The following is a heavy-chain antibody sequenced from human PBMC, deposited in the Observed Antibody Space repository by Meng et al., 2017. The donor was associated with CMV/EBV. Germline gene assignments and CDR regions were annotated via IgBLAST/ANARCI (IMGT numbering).Heavy chain of an antibody. Sequence: QTPSLTCAISGDSVSSNSAAWNWIRQSPSGGLEWLGRTYYRSKWYNDYAVSVKSRITINPDTSKNQFSLQLNSVTPEDTAVYYCARDRPAMVYYYYGMDVWGQGTTVTVS. D-gene: IGHD5-18*01. J-gene: IGHJ6*02. CDR3: ARDRPAMVYYYYGMDV. CDR1: GDSVSSNSAA. CDR2: TYYRSKWYN. V-gene: IGHV6-1*01.